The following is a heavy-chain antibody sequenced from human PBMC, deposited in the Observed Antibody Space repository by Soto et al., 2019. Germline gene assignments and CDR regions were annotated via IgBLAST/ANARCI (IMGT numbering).Heavy chain of an antibody. CDR1: GGSISSGGYS. J-gene: IGHJ4*02. CDR3: GRGSNSGGYDEGFDY. CDR2: IYQCGST. V-gene: IGHV4-30-2*01. Sequence: QLQLQESGSGLVKPSQTLSLTCAVSGGSISSGGYSWSWIRQAPGKGLEWIGYIYQCGSTYYNPSLESRGPISVDRSSNQLSLKLSSVTAADTAVYYCGRGSNSGGYDEGFDYWSQGTLVTVSS. D-gene: IGHD3-22*01.